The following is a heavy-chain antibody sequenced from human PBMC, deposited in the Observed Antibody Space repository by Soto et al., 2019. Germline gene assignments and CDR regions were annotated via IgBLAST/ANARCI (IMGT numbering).Heavy chain of an antibody. CDR1: GGSISSGGYC. Sequence: SETLSLTSPFSGGSISSGGYCWSWIRQHPGKGLEWIGYIYYSGSTYYNPSLKSRVTISVDTSKNQFSLKLSSVTAADTAVYYCARVLGYCSGGSCYGGVKFWFDPWGQGTLVTVSS. CDR3: ARVLGYCSGGSCYGGVKFWFDP. D-gene: IGHD2-15*01. V-gene: IGHV4-31*03. J-gene: IGHJ5*02. CDR2: IYYSGST.